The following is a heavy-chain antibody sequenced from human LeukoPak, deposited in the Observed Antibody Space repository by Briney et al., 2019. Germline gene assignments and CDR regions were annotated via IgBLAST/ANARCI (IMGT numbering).Heavy chain of an antibody. J-gene: IGHJ4*02. Sequence: ASVKVSCKASGYTFTGYYMHWVRQAPGQGLEWMGWINPNSGGTNYAQKFQGRVTMTRDTSISTAYMELRSLKSDDTAVYYRARDEGQQLGHWGQGTLVTVSS. V-gene: IGHV1-2*02. CDR2: INPNSGGT. CDR1: GYTFTGYY. CDR3: ARDEGQQLGH. D-gene: IGHD6-13*01.